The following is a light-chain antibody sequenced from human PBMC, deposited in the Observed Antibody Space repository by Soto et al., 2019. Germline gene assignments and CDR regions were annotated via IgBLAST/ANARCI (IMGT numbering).Light chain of an antibody. CDR3: QQYNNWPPIT. CDR2: GAS. J-gene: IGKJ5*01. CDR1: QSVSSK. V-gene: IGKV3-15*01. Sequence: EIVMTQSPSTLSVSPCERATLSCRSSQSVSSKLAWYQQKPGQAPRLLIYGASTRATGIPARFSGSGSGTEFTLTISSLQSEDFAVYYCQQYNNWPPITFGQGTRLEIK.